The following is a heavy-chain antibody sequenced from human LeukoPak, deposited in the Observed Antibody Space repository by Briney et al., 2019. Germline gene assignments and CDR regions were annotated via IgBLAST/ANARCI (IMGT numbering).Heavy chain of an antibody. CDR1: GFTFSSYW. Sequence: GGSLRLSCVASGFTFSSYWMSWVRQAPGKGLEWVAKIKQDGSGEYYLDSVKGRFTISRDNAKNSLYLQMNSLRAEDTALYYCAKGIAVAGTLFDYWGQGTLVTVSS. D-gene: IGHD6-19*01. V-gene: IGHV3-7*03. J-gene: IGHJ4*02. CDR2: IKQDGSGE. CDR3: AKGIAVAGTLFDY.